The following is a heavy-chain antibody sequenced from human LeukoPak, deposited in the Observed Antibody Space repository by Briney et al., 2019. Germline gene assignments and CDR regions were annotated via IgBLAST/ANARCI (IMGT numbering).Heavy chain of an antibody. J-gene: IGHJ4*02. V-gene: IGHV4-59*01. CDR3: ARSPRTTVTTFDY. CDR1: GDSISSYY. Sequence: SETLSLTCAVSGDSISSYYWSWIRQPPGKGLEWIGYIHSSGSTNCSPSLKSRVTISIDTSKSQFSLRVNSVTAADTAVYYCARSPRTTVTTFDYWGRGTLVTVSP. CDR2: IHSSGST. D-gene: IGHD4-11*01.